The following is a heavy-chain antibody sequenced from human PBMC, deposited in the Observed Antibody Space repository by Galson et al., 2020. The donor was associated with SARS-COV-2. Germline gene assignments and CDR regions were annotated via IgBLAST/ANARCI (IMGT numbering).Heavy chain of an antibody. D-gene: IGHD3-3*01. J-gene: IGHJ4*02. Sequence: GGSLRLSCAASGFTFSSYWMSWVRQAPGKGLEWVANIKQDGSEKYYVDSVKGRFTISRDNAKNSLYLQMNSLRAEDTAVYYCARDLKDDFWSGNNDYWGQGTLVTVSS. CDR1: GFTFSSYW. CDR2: IKQDGSEK. CDR3: ARDLKDDFWSGNNDY. V-gene: IGHV3-7*01.